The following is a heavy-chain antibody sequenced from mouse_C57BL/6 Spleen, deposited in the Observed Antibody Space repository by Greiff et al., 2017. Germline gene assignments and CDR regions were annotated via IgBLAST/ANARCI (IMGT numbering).Heavy chain of an antibody. Sequence: VQLQQSGPELVKPGASVKMSCKASGYTFTDYNMHWVKQSHGKSLEWIGYINPNNGGTSYNQKFKGKATLTVNKSSSTAYMELRSLTSEDSAVYYCARKVDMSGYYVNYAMDYWGQGTSVTVSS. CDR2: INPNNGGT. D-gene: IGHD2-3*01. CDR3: ARKVDMSGYYVNYAMDY. J-gene: IGHJ4*01. V-gene: IGHV1-22*01. CDR1: GYTFTDYN.